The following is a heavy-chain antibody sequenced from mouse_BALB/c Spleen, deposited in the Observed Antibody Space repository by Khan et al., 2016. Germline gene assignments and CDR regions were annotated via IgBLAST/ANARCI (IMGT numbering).Heavy chain of an antibody. V-gene: IGHV1-80*01. CDR2: IYPGDGDT. CDR1: GFAFSSYW. D-gene: IGHD3-3*01. CDR3: ARGTPFAN. J-gene: IGHJ3*01. Sequence: QVQLKQSGAELVRPGSSVKISCKASGFAFSSYWMNWVKQRPGQGLEWIGQIYPGDGDTKYNGKFKGKATLNADKSSSTAYLQLSSITSEDSAVYFGARGTPFANWGQGTLGTVSA.